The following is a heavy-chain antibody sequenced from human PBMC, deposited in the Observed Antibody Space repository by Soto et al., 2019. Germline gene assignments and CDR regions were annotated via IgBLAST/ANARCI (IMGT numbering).Heavy chain of an antibody. CDR2: INHSGST. J-gene: IGHJ6*02. V-gene: IGHV4-34*01. CDR1: GGSFSGYY. CDR3: ARHRRYYYGSGNYYYHYGMDV. Sequence: PSETLSLTCAVYGGSFSGYYWSWIRQPPGKGLEWIGEINHSGSTNYNPSLKSRVTISVDTSKNQFSLKLSSVTAADTAVYYCARHRRYYYGSGNYYYHYGMDVWGQGTTVTVSS. D-gene: IGHD3-10*01.